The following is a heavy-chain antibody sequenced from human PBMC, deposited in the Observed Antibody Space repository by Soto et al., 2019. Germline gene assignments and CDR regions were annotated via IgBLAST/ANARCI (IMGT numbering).Heavy chain of an antibody. Sequence: QVQLVESGGGLVKPGGSLRLSCAASGFTFSDYYMSWIRQAPGKGLEWVSYISSSSSYTNYADSVKGRFTISRDNAKNSLYLQMNSLRAEDTAVYYCAREPVLNGYFDYWGQGTLVTVSS. V-gene: IGHV3-11*05. CDR2: ISSSSSYT. CDR3: AREPVLNGYFDY. J-gene: IGHJ4*02. D-gene: IGHD2-8*01. CDR1: GFTFSDYY.